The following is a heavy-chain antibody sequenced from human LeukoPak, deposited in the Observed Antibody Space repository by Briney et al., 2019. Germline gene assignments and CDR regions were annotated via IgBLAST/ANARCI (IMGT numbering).Heavy chain of an antibody. CDR2: INNDGRST. V-gene: IGHV3-74*01. CDR3: ARTYRWFDP. Sequence: GGSLRLSCAASGFTFSSYWMHWVRQVQGKGLLWVARINNDGRSTSYAESVRGRFTISRDNAKNTLYLQMNSLRAEDTAVYYCARTYRWFDPWGQGTLVTVSS. CDR1: GFTFSSYW. D-gene: IGHD3-16*02. J-gene: IGHJ5*02.